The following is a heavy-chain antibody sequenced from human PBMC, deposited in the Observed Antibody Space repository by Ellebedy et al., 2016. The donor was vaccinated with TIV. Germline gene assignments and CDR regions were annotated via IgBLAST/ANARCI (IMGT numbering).Heavy chain of an antibody. CDR3: AREYCGGAGCNYFDP. CDR1: GCTFTGYF. Sequence: AASVKVSCKASGCTFTGYFIHWVRQAPGQGLEWMGWINPNSGGTIYAQKFQGRVTMTRDTSISTAYMEVSRLRSDDTAVYDCAREYCGGAGCNYFDPWGQGTLVTVSS. CDR2: INPNSGGT. V-gene: IGHV1-2*02. D-gene: IGHD2-21*01. J-gene: IGHJ5*02.